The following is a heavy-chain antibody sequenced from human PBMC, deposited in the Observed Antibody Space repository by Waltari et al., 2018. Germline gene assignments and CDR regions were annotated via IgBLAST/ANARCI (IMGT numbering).Heavy chain of an antibody. J-gene: IGHJ4*02. V-gene: IGHV3-48*01. CDR2: SSSSSSAI. D-gene: IGHD4-17*01. CDR3: ARVPTVVLALAVYFDY. CDR1: GFTFSAYA. Sequence: ASGFTFSAYAMNWVRKAPGKGLEWVSYSSSSSSAIYYADSGKGRFTISRDKANNSLYLQMNSLRAEDTAIYYCARVPTVVLALAVYFDYWGQGSLVTVSS.